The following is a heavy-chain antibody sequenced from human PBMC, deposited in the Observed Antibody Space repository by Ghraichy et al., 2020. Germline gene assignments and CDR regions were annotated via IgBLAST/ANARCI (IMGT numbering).Heavy chain of an antibody. Sequence: GGSLRLSCAASGFTFSSYEMNWVRQAPGKGLEWVSYISSSGSTIYYAASVKGRFTISRDNAKNSLYLQMNSLRAEDTAVYYCARGGYSYDFWSGRYYYYGMDVLGQGTTVTVSS. CDR2: ISSSGSTI. J-gene: IGHJ6*02. CDR1: GFTFSSYE. D-gene: IGHD3-3*01. CDR3: ARGGYSYDFWSGRYYYYGMDV. V-gene: IGHV3-48*03.